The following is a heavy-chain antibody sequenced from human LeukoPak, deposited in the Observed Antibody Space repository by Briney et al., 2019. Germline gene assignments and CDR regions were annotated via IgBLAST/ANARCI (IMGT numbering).Heavy chain of an antibody. CDR2: ISSSGST. CDR3: ARGQGATVPQVGKNWFDP. J-gene: IGHJ5*02. Sequence: SETLSLTCTVSGDSISSGDYYWSWIRQPAGKGLEWIGRISSSGSTNYNPSLKSRVTISVDTSKNQFFLKLISVTVADTAVYYCARGQGATVPQVGKNWFDPWGQGTRVTVSS. CDR1: GDSISSGDYY. V-gene: IGHV4-61*02. D-gene: IGHD1-26*01.